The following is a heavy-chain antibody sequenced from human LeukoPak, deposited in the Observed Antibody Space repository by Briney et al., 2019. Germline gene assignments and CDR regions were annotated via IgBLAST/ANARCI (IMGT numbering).Heavy chain of an antibody. D-gene: IGHD3-9*01. J-gene: IGHJ4*02. CDR3: ARDDILTGLFPAARGYFDY. Sequence: GGSLRLSCAAPGFTFNNYWMTWVRQAPGKGLEWVSYISSSGSTIYYADSVKGRFTISRDNAKNSLYLQVNSLRAEDTAVYYCARDDILTGLFPAARGYFDYWGQGTLVTVSS. CDR2: ISSSGSTI. CDR1: GFTFNNYW. V-gene: IGHV3-48*04.